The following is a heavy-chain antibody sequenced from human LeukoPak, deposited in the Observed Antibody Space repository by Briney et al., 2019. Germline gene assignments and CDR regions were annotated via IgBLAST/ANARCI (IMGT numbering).Heavy chain of an antibody. CDR1: GFTSSNYG. J-gene: IGHJ4*02. CDR2: IRYDGSNK. V-gene: IGHV3-30*02. CDR3: AKPDDSSGYYYGYYFDY. Sequence: QSGGSLRLSCAASGFTSSNYGMNWVRQAPGQGLGWVAFIRYDGSNKYYADSVKGRFTISRDNSKNTLYLQMNSLRPEDTAVYYCAKPDDSSGYYYGYYFDYWGQGTLVTVSS. D-gene: IGHD3-22*01.